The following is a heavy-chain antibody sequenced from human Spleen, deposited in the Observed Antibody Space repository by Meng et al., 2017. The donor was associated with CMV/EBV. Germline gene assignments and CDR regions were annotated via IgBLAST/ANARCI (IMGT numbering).Heavy chain of an antibody. J-gene: IGHJ4*02. CDR1: GGSISSYY. Sequence: GSLRLSCTVSGGSISSYYWSWIRQPPGKGLEWIGYIYYSGSTNYNPSLKSRVTISVDTSQNQFSLKLSSVTAADTAVYYCASGGSHFAYWGQGTLVTVSS. CDR3: ASGGSHFAY. V-gene: IGHV4-59*01. CDR2: IYYSGST. D-gene: IGHD1-26*01.